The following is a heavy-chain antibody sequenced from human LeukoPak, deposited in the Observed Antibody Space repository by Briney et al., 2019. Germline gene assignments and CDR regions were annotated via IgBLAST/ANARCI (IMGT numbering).Heavy chain of an antibody. CDR1: GFTFSSYG. J-gene: IGHJ3*02. CDR3: AKDSSGYRISGFHAFDI. Sequence: GGSLRLSCAASGFTFSSYGMHWVRQAPGKGLEWGAVISYDGSNKYYADSVRGRFTISRDNSKNTLYLQMNSPRAEYTAVYDFAKDSSGYRISGFHAFDIWGQGTMVTVSS. CDR2: ISYDGSNK. D-gene: IGHD5-18*01. V-gene: IGHV3-30*18.